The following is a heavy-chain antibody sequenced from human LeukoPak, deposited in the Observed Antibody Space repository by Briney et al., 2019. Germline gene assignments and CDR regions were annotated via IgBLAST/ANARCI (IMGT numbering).Heavy chain of an antibody. CDR1: GFTSSNYA. V-gene: IGHV3-23*01. CDR2: ISDTSTNT. J-gene: IGHJ6*02. Sequence: GGSLRLSCAAPGFTSSNYALSWVRQAPGKGLEWVSTISDTSTNTYYADSVTGRFTISRDNSMNTLYLQMNSLRAEDTAIYFCAKVPYPDYGSWRPPFMDVWGQGTTVAVSS. CDR3: AKVPYPDYGSWRPPFMDV. D-gene: IGHD3-10*01.